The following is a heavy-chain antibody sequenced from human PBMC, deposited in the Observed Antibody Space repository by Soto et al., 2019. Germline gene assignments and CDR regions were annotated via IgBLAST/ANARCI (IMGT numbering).Heavy chain of an antibody. Sequence: SETLSLTCTVSGGSICSSSFYWGWIRQPPGKGLEWIGHIFHTGATYYNPTLKSRLRMSVDTSKNQFSLNLRSVAATDTAVYYCARRRIVPTTKFDYGGQGALV. CDR2: IFHTGAT. CDR1: GGSICSSSFY. V-gene: IGHV4-39*01. CDR3: ARRRIVPTTKFDY. J-gene: IGHJ4*02. D-gene: IGHD1-7*01.